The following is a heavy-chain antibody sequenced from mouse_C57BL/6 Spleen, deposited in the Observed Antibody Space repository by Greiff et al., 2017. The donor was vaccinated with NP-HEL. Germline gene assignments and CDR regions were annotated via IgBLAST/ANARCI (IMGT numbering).Heavy chain of an antibody. Sequence: VQLQQSGAELMEPGASVKLSCKATGYTFTGYWIEWVKQRPGHGLEWIGEILPGSGSTNYNEKFKGKATFTADTSSNTAYMQLSSLTTEDSAIYYCARDGYDGGAWFAYWGQGTLVTVSA. CDR2: ILPGSGST. J-gene: IGHJ3*01. V-gene: IGHV1-9*01. CDR3: ARDGYDGGAWFAY. CDR1: GYTFTGYW. D-gene: IGHD2-2*01.